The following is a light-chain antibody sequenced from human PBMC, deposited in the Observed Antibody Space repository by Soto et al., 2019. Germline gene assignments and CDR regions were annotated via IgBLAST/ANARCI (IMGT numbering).Light chain of an antibody. CDR2: AAS. CDR1: QGIRDA. J-gene: IGKJ1*01. CDR3: LQHNSYPQT. Sequence: DIQMTQSTSSLSASVGDRVTITCRASQGIRDALGWYQQKPGKAPKRLIYAASSLQSGVPSRFSGSGSGPEFTLTINSLQPDDFATYYCLQHNSYPQTFGQGTKVESK. V-gene: IGKV1-17*01.